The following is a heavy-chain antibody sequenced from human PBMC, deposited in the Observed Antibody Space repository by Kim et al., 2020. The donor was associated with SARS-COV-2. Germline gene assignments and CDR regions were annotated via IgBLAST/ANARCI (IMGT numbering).Heavy chain of an antibody. CDR2: IRKKANNYTT. J-gene: IGHJ4*02. D-gene: IGHD1-26*01. Sequence: GGSLRLSCAASGFTFSDYHMDWVRQAPGKGLEWVGRIRKKANNYTTEYAASVKGRFTISRDDSKNSLFLQMNSLKIEDTAVYVCVRARGGASLDYGGQGTLVTVSS. CDR3: VRARGGASLDY. CDR1: GFTFSDYH. V-gene: IGHV3-72*01.